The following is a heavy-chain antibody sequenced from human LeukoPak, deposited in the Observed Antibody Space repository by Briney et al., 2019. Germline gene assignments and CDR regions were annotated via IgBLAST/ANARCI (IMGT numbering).Heavy chain of an antibody. CDR2: INPSGGST. V-gene: IGHV1-46*01. D-gene: IGHD2-2*02. Sequence: ASVKVSCKASGYTFTSYYMHWVRRAPGQGLEWMGIINPSGGSTSYAQKFQGRVTMTRDTSTSTVYMELSRLRSDDTAVYYCARQCSSTSCYSGQNDYWGQGTLVTVSS. CDR3: ARQCSSTSCYSGQNDY. CDR1: GYTFTSYY. J-gene: IGHJ4*02.